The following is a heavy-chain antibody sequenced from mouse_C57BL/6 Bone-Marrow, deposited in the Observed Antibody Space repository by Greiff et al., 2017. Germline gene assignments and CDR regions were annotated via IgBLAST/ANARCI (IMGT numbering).Heavy chain of an antibody. CDR2: IDPETGGT. J-gene: IGHJ2*01. D-gene: IGHD1-1*01. Sequence: QVQLKESGAELVRPGASVTLSCKASGYTFTDYEMHWVKQTPVHGLEWIGAIDPETGGTAYNQKFKGKAILTADKSSSTAYMELRSLTSEDSAVYYCTEDGSSFDDWGQGTTLTVSS. CDR3: TEDGSSFDD. V-gene: IGHV1-15*01. CDR1: GYTFTDYE.